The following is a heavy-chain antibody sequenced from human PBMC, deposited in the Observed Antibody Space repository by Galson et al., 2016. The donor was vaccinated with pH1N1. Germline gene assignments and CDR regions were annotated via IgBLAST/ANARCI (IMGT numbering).Heavy chain of an antibody. CDR2: IKRDGSEE. J-gene: IGHJ4*02. V-gene: IGHV3-7*01. CDR3: AGGSGYLIAY. CDR1: GFTFSSYW. D-gene: IGHD3-22*01. Sequence: SLRLSCAASGFTFSSYWMNWVRRAPGQGLEWVANIKRDGSEEHYVDSVEGRFTISRGNPKNSLYLQMNSLRAEDTAVYYCAGGSGYLIAYWGQGTRVTVSS.